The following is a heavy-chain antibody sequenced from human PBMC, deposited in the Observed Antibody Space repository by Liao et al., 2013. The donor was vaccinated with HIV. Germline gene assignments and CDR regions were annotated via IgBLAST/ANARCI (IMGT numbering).Heavy chain of an antibody. J-gene: IGHJ4*02. Sequence: QVQLQQWGAGLLKPSETLSLTCAVYGGSFSGYYWSWIRQPPGKGLEWIGEINHSGSTNYNPSLKSRVTISVDTSKNQFSLKLSSVTAADTAVYYCARRRRGYSYGYCDYWGQGTLVTVSS. CDR1: GGSFSGYY. CDR3: ARRRRGYSYGYCDY. D-gene: IGHD5-18*01. CDR2: INHSGST. V-gene: IGHV4-34*01.